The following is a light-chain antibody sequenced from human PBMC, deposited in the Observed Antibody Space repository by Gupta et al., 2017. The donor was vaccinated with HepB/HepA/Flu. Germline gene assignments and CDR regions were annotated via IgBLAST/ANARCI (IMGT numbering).Light chain of an antibody. CDR3: QQYYSTPFT. CDR1: QSVLYSSNNKNY. CDR2: WAS. V-gene: IGKV4-1*01. J-gene: IGKJ3*01. Sequence: DIVLIPASDAQTVTLGDRATINCKSSQSVLYSSNNKNYLAWYQQKPGQPPKLLIYWASTRESGVPDRFSGSGSGTDFTLTISSLQAEDVAVYYCQQYYSTPFTFGHGTKVDIK.